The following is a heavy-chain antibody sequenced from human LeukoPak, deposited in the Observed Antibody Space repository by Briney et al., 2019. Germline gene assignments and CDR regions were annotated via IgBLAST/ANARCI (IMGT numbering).Heavy chain of an antibody. J-gene: IGHJ4*02. D-gene: IGHD3-22*01. V-gene: IGHV3-23*01. CDR2: ISGGGDTT. Sequence: GGSLRLSCAASGFTFSNNGMSWVRQSPGRGLEWVSGISGGGDTTYYAESVKGRFTISRDNSKYTLFLQMNSLTAEDTAVYYCAKTNGYYDYWGQGTLVAVSS. CDR1: GFTFSNNG. CDR3: AKTNGYYDY.